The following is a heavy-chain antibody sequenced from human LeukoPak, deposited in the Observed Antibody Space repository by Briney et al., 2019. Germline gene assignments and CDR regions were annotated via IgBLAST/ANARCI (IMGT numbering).Heavy chain of an antibody. CDR3: AKAARPGYYYYGMDV. CDR2: ISGENGNT. V-gene: IGHV1-18*01. Sequence: ASVKVSCKASGYTFTSYGISWVRQAPGQGLEWMGWISGENGNTNYAQNLQGRLALTIDTSTRTAYMGLGSLRSDDTAVYYCAKAARPGYYYYGMDVWGQGTTVTVSS. D-gene: IGHD6-6*01. CDR1: GYTFTSYG. J-gene: IGHJ6*02.